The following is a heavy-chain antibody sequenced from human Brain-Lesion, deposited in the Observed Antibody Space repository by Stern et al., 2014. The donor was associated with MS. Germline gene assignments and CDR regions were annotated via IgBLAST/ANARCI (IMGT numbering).Heavy chain of an antibody. D-gene: IGHD3-3*01. V-gene: IGHV1-2*02. Sequence: DQLVESGAEVKKPGASVKVSCKTSGYIFTGYYIHWVRQAPGQGLEWMAWINPNTGGTKYAQKFQGRVTMSRDTSISTAYVELSSLTSDDTAVYYCARDQRGITIFGVVTDYYYLGMDVWGQGTTFTVSS. CDR1: GYIFTGYY. J-gene: IGHJ6*02. CDR3: ARDQRGITIFGVVTDYYYLGMDV. CDR2: INPNTGGT.